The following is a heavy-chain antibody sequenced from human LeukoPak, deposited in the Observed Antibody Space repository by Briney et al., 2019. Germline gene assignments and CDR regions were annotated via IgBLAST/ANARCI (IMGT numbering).Heavy chain of an antibody. CDR2: INHSGST. CDR1: GGSFSVYY. J-gene: IGHJ4*02. D-gene: IGHD6-13*01. CDR3: ASLNSSSWDPFDY. V-gene: IGHV4-34*01. Sequence: SETLSLTCAVYGGSFSVYYWGWIRQPPGKGLEWIGEINHSGSTNYNPSLKSRVTISVDTSKNQFSLKLSSVTAADTAVYYCASLNSSSWDPFDYWGQGTLVTVSS.